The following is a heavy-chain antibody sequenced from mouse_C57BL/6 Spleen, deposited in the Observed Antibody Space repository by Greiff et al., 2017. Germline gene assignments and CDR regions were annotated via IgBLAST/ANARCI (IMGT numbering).Heavy chain of an antibody. CDR1: GYAFSSSW. D-gene: IGHD2-14*01. J-gene: IGHJ1*03. V-gene: IGHV1-82*01. Sequence: QVQLQESGPELVKPGASVKISCKASGYAFSSSWLNWVKQRPGQGLEWIGRIYPGDGDTNYNGKFKGKATLTADKSSSTAYMQRSSLTSEDAAVYFCARGYDVWYCDVWGTGTTVTVSS. CDR3: ARGYDVWYCDV. CDR2: IYPGDGDT.